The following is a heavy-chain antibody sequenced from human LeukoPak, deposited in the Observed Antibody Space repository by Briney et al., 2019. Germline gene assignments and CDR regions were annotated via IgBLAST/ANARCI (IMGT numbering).Heavy chain of an antibody. V-gene: IGHV3-7*01. D-gene: IGHD3-10*01. Sequence: GGSLRLSCAASGLTVSTSYMSWVRQAPGKGLEWVANIKEDGSAKYYVDSVKGRFTISRDNAKNSVYLQMNSLRADDTAVYYCARLSYDSGTHYTCYEYWGQGTLVTVSS. CDR2: IKEDGSAK. CDR3: ARLSYDSGTHYTCYEY. J-gene: IGHJ4*02. CDR1: GLTVSTSY.